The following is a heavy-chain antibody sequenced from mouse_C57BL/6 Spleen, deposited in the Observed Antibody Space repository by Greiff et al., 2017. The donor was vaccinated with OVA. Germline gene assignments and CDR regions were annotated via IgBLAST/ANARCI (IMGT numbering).Heavy chain of an antibody. CDR3: ARFCYVSSYDYAMDY. V-gene: IGHV1-78*01. CDR1: GYTFTDHT. D-gene: IGHD1-1*01. CDR2: IYPRDGST. Sequence: QVQLQQSDAELVKPGASVKISCKVSGYTFTDHTIHWMKQRPEQGLEWIGYIYPRDGSTKYNEKFKGKATLTADKSSSTAYMQLNSLSSEDSAVYFCARFCYVSSYDYAMDYWGQGTSVTVSS. J-gene: IGHJ4*01.